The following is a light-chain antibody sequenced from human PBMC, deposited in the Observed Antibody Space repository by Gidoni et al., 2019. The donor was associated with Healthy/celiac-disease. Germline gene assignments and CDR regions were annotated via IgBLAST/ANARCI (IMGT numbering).Light chain of an antibody. J-gene: IGKJ5*01. CDR3: QQYYSTFIT. Sequence: VMTQSPDSLAVSLGERATINCKSSQSVLYSSNNKNYLAWYQQKPGQPPKLLIYWASTRESGVPDRFSGSGSGTDFTLTISSLQAEDVAVYYCQQYYSTFITFGQGTRLEIK. CDR2: WAS. V-gene: IGKV4-1*01. CDR1: QSVLYSSNNKNY.